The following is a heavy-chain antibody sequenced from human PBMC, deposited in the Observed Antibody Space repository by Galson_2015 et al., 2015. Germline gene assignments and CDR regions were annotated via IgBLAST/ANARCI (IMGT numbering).Heavy chain of an antibody. CDR1: GFTFSSYA. D-gene: IGHD2-21*01. Sequence: SLRLSCTASGFTFSSYAMSWVRQAPGQGLEWVSAISGSGGSTYYAESVKGRFTISRGNSKNKLYLQMNSLRAEDTAVYYCANQELQGDYYFDYCGQGTLLPVSS. CDR2: ISGSGGST. V-gene: IGHV3-23*01. J-gene: IGHJ4*02. CDR3: ANQELQGDYYFDY.